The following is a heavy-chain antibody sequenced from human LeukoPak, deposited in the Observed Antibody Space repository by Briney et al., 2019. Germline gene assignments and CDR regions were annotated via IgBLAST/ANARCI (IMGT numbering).Heavy chain of an antibody. CDR2: ISNSGSST. J-gene: IGHJ4*02. CDR1: GFTFSDYY. Sequence: GGSLRLSCAASGFTFSDYYMSWIRQAPGKGLEWVSKISNSGSSTYYADSVKGRFTISRDNSKNTLYLQMNSLRAEDTAVYYCAGLWGYCSSTTCLTSFDYWGQGTLVTVSS. D-gene: IGHD2-2*01. CDR3: AGLWGYCSSTTCLTSFDY. V-gene: IGHV3-11*04.